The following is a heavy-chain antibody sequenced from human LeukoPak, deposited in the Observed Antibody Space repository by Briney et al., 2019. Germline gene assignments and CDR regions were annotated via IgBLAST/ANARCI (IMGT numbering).Heavy chain of an antibody. CDR3: ARLVTTYEFDY. CDR2: IYHSGST. Sequence: SETLSLTCTVSGYSISSGYYWGWIRQPPGKGLEWIGSIYHSGSTYYNPSLKSRVTISVDTSKNQFSLKLSSVTAADTAVYYCARLVTTYEFDYWGQGTLVTVSS. CDR1: GYSISSGYY. D-gene: IGHD4-17*01. V-gene: IGHV4-38-2*02. J-gene: IGHJ4*02.